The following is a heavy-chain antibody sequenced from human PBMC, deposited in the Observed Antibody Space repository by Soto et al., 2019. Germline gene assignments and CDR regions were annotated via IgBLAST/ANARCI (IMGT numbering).Heavy chain of an antibody. Sequence: QVQLVQSGAEVKKPGSSVKVSCKASGGTFTSYSITWVRQAPGQGLEWMGRIIPVLGIVNYAQKFQGRVTITADKSTTTAYMELNSLRSEDTAVYYCARDGLGTTRRYFDSWGQGTLVTVSS. CDR2: IIPVLGIV. V-gene: IGHV1-69*04. J-gene: IGHJ4*02. CDR3: ARDGLGTTRRYFDS. CDR1: GGTFTSYS. D-gene: IGHD1-1*01.